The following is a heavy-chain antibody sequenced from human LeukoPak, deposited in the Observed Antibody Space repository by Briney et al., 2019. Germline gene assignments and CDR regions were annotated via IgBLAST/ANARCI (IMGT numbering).Heavy chain of an antibody. J-gene: IGHJ3*02. V-gene: IGHV3-30*02. CDR1: GFTLSTYG. CDR3: AKGDHYDTSGYDAFDI. Sequence: GGSLRLSCAAAGFTLSTYGMNWVRQAPGKGLEWVTSIRYEGSNKYYANSVKGRFTISRDNSKNTLYLQMNSLRAEDTALYYCAKGDHYDTSGYDAFDIWGQGTMVTVSS. D-gene: IGHD3-22*01. CDR2: IRYEGSNK.